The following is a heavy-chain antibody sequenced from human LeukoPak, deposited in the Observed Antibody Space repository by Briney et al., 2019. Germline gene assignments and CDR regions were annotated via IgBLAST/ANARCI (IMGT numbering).Heavy chain of an antibody. D-gene: IGHD1-14*01. CDR3: TRYNNDHFDY. CDR2: IPYDGSRA. J-gene: IGHJ4*02. CDR1: GFIFGGYG. V-gene: IGHV3-33*01. Sequence: GGSLRLSCAGCGFIFGGYGMHWFRQTRGKAREGVAVIPYDGSRAFYADSVKGRFTISRDNSKNTMSVQMDDLRAEDTAVYYCTRYNNDHFDYWGQGTLVTVSS.